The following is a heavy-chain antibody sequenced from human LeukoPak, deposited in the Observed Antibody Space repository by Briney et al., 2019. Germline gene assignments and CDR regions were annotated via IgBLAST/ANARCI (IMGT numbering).Heavy chain of an antibody. J-gene: IGHJ6*03. CDR3: AKDMFDFPYYYMDV. Sequence: PGGSLRLSCAASGFTFDDYAMHWVRQAPGKGLEWVSGISWNSGSIGYADAVKGRFTISRDNAKNSLYLQMNSLRAEDTALYYCAKDMFDFPYYYMDVWGKGTTVTVSS. CDR1: GFTFDDYA. V-gene: IGHV3-9*01. CDR2: ISWNSGSI. D-gene: IGHD3/OR15-3a*01.